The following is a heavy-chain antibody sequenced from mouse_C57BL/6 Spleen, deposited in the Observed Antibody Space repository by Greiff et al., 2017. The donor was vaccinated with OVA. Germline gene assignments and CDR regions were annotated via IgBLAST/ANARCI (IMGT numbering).Heavy chain of an antibody. J-gene: IGHJ4*01. CDR2: INPYNGGT. D-gene: IGHD2-5*01. Sequence: VQLQQSGPVLVKPGASVKMSCKAYGELVPAYCMNWVKQSHGKSLEWIGVINPYNGGTSYNQKFKGKATLTVDKSSSTAYMELNSLTSEDSAVYYCARERIYSNYPLDYWGQGTSVTVSS. V-gene: IGHV1-19*01. CDR3: ARERIYSNYPLDY. CDR1: GELVPAYC.